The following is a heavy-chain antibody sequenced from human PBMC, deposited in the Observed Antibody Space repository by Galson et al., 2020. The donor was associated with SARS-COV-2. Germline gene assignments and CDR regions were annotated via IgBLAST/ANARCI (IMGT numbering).Heavy chain of an antibody. J-gene: IGHJ4*02. Sequence: SETLSLTCTVSGGSISSGSYYWSWIRQPAGKGLEWIGHIYTSGSTNYNPSLKSRVTISVDTSKNQFSLKLSSVTAADTAVYYCAREGVRPGRNWNDVRPCFDYWGQGTLVTVSS. CDR1: GGSISSGSYY. D-gene: IGHD1-1*01. CDR3: AREGVRPGRNWNDVRPCFDY. V-gene: IGHV4-61*09. CDR2: IYTSGST.